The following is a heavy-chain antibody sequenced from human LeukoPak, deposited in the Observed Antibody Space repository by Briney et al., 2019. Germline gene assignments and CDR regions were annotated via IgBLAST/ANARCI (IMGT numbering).Heavy chain of an antibody. CDR1: GGSISSGDYY. D-gene: IGHD6-13*01. CDR3: ARDTIAAAGVFDY. Sequence: SQTLSLTCTVSGGSISSGDYYWSWIRQPPGKGLEWIGYIYYRGSTYYNPSLKSRVTISVDTSKNQFSLKLSSVTAADTAVYYCARDTIAAAGVFDYWGQGTLVTVSS. J-gene: IGHJ4*02. V-gene: IGHV4-30-4*08. CDR2: IYYRGST.